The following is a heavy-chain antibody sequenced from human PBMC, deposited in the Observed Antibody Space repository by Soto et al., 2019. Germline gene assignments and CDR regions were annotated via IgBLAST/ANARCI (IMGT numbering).Heavy chain of an antibody. J-gene: IGHJ3*02. V-gene: IGHV3-23*01. CDR3: AKWTDTVVEAALAGGAFDI. CDR1: GFSFSTYA. D-gene: IGHD2-2*01. Sequence: EVQLLESGGNLVQPGGSLRLSCAASGFSFSTYALTWVRQVPGKGLEWVSGISASGATTYYADSVKGRFTISRDNSKITVFLHMTSLRAEDTALYYCAKWTDTVVEAALAGGAFDIWGQGTTVTVSS. CDR2: ISASGATT.